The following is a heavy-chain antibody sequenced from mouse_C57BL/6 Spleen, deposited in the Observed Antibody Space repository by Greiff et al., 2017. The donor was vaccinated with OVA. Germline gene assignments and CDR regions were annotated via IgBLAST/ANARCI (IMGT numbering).Heavy chain of an antibody. CDR3: ARGGITTVVVPLYWYFDV. CDR2: IDPSDSYT. V-gene: IGHV1-69*01. CDR1: GYTFTSYW. J-gene: IGHJ1*03. D-gene: IGHD1-1*01. Sequence: QVQLQQPGAELVMPGASVKLSCKASGYTFTSYWMHWVKQRPGQGLEWIGEIDPSDSYTNYNQKLKGKSTLTVDKSSSTAYMQLSSLTSKDSAGYYCARGGITTVVVPLYWYFDVWGTGTTVTVSS.